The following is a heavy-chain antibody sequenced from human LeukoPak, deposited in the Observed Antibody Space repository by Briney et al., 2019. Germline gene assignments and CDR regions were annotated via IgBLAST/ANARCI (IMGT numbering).Heavy chain of an antibody. Sequence: GGSLRLSCAASGFTFSSYSMNWVRQAPGKGLEWVSYISSSGSTIDYADSVKGRFTISRDNAKNSLYLQMNSLRAKDTAVYYCSRLRGYSYGYADYWGQGTLVTVSS. CDR2: ISSSGSTI. J-gene: IGHJ4*02. D-gene: IGHD5-18*01. CDR1: GFTFSSYS. CDR3: SRLRGYSYGYADY. V-gene: IGHV3-48*04.